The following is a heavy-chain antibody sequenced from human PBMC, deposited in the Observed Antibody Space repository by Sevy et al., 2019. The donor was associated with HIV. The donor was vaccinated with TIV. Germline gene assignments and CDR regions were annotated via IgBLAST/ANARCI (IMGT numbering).Heavy chain of an antibody. CDR1: GYSISSGYY. D-gene: IGHD6-19*01. CDR2: IYHSGST. V-gene: IGHV4-38-2*02. J-gene: IGHJ5*02. CDR3: ARDSKCGWYTEWFDP. Sequence: SETLSLTCTVSGYSISSGYYWGWIRQPPGKGLEWIGSIYHSGSTYCNPSLKSRVTISVDTSKNQFSLKLSSVTAADTAVDYCARDSKCGWYTEWFDPWGQGTLVTVSS.